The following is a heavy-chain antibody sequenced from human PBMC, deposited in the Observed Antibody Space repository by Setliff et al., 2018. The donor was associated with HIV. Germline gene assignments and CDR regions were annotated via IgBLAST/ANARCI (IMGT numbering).Heavy chain of an antibody. D-gene: IGHD3-9*01. J-gene: IGHJ6*02. CDR2: ISSSSIYI. V-gene: IGHV3-21*01. Sequence: GESLKISCAASGFTFSSYNMNWVRQSPGKGLEWVSSISSSSIYIYYADSVKGRFTISRDNAENSLFLQMNSLRAEDTAVYYCARDLEWGLVMSYGMDVWGQGTTVTVSS. CDR1: GFTFSSYN. CDR3: ARDLEWGLVMSYGMDV.